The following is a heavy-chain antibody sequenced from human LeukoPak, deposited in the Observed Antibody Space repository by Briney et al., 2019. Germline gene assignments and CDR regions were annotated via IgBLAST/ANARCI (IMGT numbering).Heavy chain of an antibody. V-gene: IGHV4-39*07. CDR1: GGSISSSSYY. CDR2: IYYSGST. J-gene: IGHJ6*02. Sequence: SETLSLTCTVSGGSISSSSYYWGWIRQPPGKGLEWIGSIYYSGSTYYNPSLKSRVTISVDTSKNQFSLKLSSVTAADTAVYYCARDQGSSSWSHYYYYGMDVWGQGTTVTVSS. CDR3: ARDQGSSSWSHYYYYGMDV. D-gene: IGHD6-13*01.